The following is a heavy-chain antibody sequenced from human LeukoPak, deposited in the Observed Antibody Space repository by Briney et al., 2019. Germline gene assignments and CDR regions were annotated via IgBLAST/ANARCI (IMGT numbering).Heavy chain of an antibody. Sequence: GESLKISCKGSGYSFTSYWIAWVRQMPGKGLEWMGIIYPDDSDTRYSPSFQGQATTTADKSIRTAYLQWRSLKASDNAMYYCARQRRSSGWPNDYWGQGTLVTVSS. D-gene: IGHD6-19*01. CDR3: ARQRRSSGWPNDY. CDR1: GYSFTSYW. CDR2: IYPDDSDT. J-gene: IGHJ4*02. V-gene: IGHV5-51*01.